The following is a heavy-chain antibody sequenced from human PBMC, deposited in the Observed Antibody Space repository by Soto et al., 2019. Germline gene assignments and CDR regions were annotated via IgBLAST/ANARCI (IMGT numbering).Heavy chain of an antibody. D-gene: IGHD1-26*01. CDR3: AKEGGLSGSYYISSSYDFDY. Sequence: QVQLVESGGGVVQPGRSLRLSCVASGFTFSSYGMLWVRQAPGKGLEWVAIISYDGSNTYYADSVKGRFTISRDNSKNTLYLQMNSLRAEDTSVYYCAKEGGLSGSYYISSSYDFDYWAQGTLVTVSS. CDR2: ISYDGSNT. CDR1: GFTFSSYG. J-gene: IGHJ4*02. V-gene: IGHV3-30*18.